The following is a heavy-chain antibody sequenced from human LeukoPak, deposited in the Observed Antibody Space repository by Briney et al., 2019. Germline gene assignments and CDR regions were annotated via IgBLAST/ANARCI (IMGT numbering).Heavy chain of an antibody. CDR2: IIPIFGTA. J-gene: IGHJ6*02. Sequence: SVKVSCKASGGTFSSYAISWVRPAPGQGLEWMGGIIPIFGTANYAQKFQGRVTITADESTSTAYMELSSLRSEDTAVYYCARGYSYGSRDYYYYYDMDVWGQGTTVTVSS. D-gene: IGHD5-18*01. CDR1: GGTFSSYA. V-gene: IGHV1-69*01. CDR3: ARGYSYGSRDYYYYYDMDV.